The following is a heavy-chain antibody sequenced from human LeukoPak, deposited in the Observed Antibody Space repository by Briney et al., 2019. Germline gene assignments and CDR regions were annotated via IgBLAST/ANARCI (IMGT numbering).Heavy chain of an antibody. V-gene: IGHV3-33*01. D-gene: IGHD3-16*01. CDR1: GFTFNNYG. CDR2: LWYDGTNE. CDR3: ARRGTPNAFDL. Sequence: GGSLRLSCAASGFTFNNYGMHWVRQAPGRGLEWVALLWYDGTNENYADSVKGRFTISRDNSKNTMYLQMNNLRAEDTAVYYCARRGTPNAFDLWGQGTMVTVSS. J-gene: IGHJ3*01.